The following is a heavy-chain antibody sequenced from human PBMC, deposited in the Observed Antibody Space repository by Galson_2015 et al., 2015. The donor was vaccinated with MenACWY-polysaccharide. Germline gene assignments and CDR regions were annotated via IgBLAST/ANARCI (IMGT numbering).Heavy chain of an antibody. CDR1: AFTFSCYW. V-gene: IGHV3-74*01. J-gene: IGHJ4*02. CDR3: AHFGRDWELAQ. Sequence: SLSLCCAGSAFTFSCYWMHWVRQVPGKGLVWVSRISTDGSITGNADSVKGRFTISRDNAKNTLYLQMNSLRVEDTAVYFCAHFGRDWELAQWGQGTLVTVSS. CDR2: ISTDGSIT. D-gene: IGHD1-7*01.